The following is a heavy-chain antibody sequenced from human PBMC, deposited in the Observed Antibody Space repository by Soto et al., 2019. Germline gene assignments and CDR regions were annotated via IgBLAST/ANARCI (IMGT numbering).Heavy chain of an antibody. CDR1: GGSITSGNSYS. D-gene: IGHD2-15*01. J-gene: IGHJ5*02. V-gene: IGHV4-30-2*01. Sequence: PSETLSLTCAVSGGSITSGNSYSWSWIRQPPGKGLEWIGSISHTGSTSYNPSLKSRLTMSVDKSKNQFSLRLSSVTAADMAVYYCARAVATYFGNWFDPWGQGILVTVSS. CDR2: ISHTGST. CDR3: ARAVATYFGNWFDP.